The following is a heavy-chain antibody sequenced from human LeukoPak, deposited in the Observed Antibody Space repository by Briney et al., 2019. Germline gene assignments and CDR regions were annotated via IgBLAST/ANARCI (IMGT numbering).Heavy chain of an antibody. CDR3: AREMPGASEPFDY. V-gene: IGHV3-21*01. D-gene: IGHD1-26*01. CDR1: GFTFNTYT. CDR2: ISSSGDFI. Sequence: PGGSLGLSCAASGFTFNTYTMNWVRQAPGKGLEWVSSISSSGDFIFYVDSVKGRFIVSRDNAKNSLYLQMNSLRAEDTGVYYCAREMPGASEPFDYWGQGTLVTVSS. J-gene: IGHJ4*02.